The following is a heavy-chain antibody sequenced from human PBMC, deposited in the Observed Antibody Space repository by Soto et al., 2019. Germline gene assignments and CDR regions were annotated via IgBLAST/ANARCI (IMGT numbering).Heavy chain of an antibody. Sequence: GGSLRLSCAVSGFTFSNYAMGWVRQAPGKGPEWVSSISGGGGTTYYADSVKGRFTISRDNSKNTLYLQMNSLRAEDTAVYHCAKDQTVTKRYFDYWGQGTLVTVSS. D-gene: IGHD4-17*01. CDR3: AKDQTVTKRYFDY. CDR1: GFTFSNYA. CDR2: ISGGGGTT. V-gene: IGHV3-23*01. J-gene: IGHJ4*02.